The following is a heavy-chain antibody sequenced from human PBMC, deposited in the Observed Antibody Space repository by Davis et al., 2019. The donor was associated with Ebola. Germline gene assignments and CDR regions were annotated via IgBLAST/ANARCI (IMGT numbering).Heavy chain of an antibody. D-gene: IGHD3-10*01. CDR2: ISGSASST. V-gene: IGHV3-48*01. CDR1: GFTFSSHS. CDR3: AKSRSGITMVRGVLYFDY. J-gene: IGHJ4*02. Sequence: GESLKISCAASGFTFSSHSMIWVRQAPGKGLEWLSYISGSASSTSYADSVKGRFTISRDNGKNTLYLQMNSLRAEDTAVYYCAKSRSGITMVRGVLYFDYWGQGTLVTVSS.